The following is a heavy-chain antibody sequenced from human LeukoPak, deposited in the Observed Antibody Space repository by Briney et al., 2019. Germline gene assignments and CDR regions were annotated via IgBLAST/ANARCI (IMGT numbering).Heavy chain of an antibody. J-gene: IGHJ6*02. CDR3: AKAEVDTAMAPYYYYYYGMDV. CDR1: GFTFSSYA. V-gene: IGHV3-23*01. CDR2: ISGRGGST. Sequence: GGSLRLSCAASGFTFSSYAMSWVRQAPGKGLEWVSTISGRGGSTYYADSVKGRFTISRDNSKNTLYLQMNSLRAEDTAVYYCAKAEVDTAMAPYYYYYYGMDVWGQGTTVTVSS. D-gene: IGHD5-18*01.